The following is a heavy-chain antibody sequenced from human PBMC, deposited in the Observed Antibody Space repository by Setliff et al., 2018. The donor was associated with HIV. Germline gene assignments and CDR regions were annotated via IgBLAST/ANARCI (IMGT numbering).Heavy chain of an antibody. CDR1: GYTFTDNY. CDR3: ARDVVNFWSGYYTIGTNYFDY. J-gene: IGHJ4*02. V-gene: IGHV1-2*06. CDR2: INPNSGGT. Sequence: ASVKVSCKASGYTFTDNYMHWVRQAPGQGLEWMGRINPNSGGTNYAQKFQGRVTMTRDTSISTAYMELKRLKSDDTAVYYCARDVVNFWSGYYTIGTNYFDYWGQGTLVTVSS. D-gene: IGHD3-3*01.